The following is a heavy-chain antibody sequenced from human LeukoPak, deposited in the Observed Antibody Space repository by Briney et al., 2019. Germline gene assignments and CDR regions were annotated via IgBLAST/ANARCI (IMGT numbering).Heavy chain of an antibody. CDR1: GFTFSDYY. Sequence: GGSLRLSCAASGFTFSDYYMSWIRQAPGKGLEWVSYISSSGSTIYYADSVKGRFTISRDNAKNSLYLQMNSLSAEDTAVYYCAKDRRGYCSGGSCYYNFDYWGQGTLVTVSS. CDR3: AKDRRGYCSGGSCYYNFDY. V-gene: IGHV3-11*04. J-gene: IGHJ4*02. CDR2: ISSSGSTI. D-gene: IGHD2-15*01.